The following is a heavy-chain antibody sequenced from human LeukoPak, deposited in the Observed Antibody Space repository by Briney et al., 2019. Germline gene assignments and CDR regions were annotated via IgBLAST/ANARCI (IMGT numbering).Heavy chain of an antibody. CDR2: ISAYNGNT. CDR3: ARITYRPRIKFFDF. J-gene: IGHJ4*02. CDR1: GYTFTNCA. Sequence: ASVKVSCKASGYTFTNCAISWVRQAPGQGLEWMGWISAYNGNTNYAQKLQGRVTMTTDTSTSTAYMELRRLTSDDTAVYYCARITYRPRIKFFDFWGQETLVTVSS. D-gene: IGHD1-14*01. V-gene: IGHV1-18*01.